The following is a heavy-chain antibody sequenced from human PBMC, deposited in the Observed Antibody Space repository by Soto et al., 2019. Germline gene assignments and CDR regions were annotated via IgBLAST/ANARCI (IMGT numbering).Heavy chain of an antibody. CDR1: GGSISSGGYY. CDR2: IYYSGST. CDR3: ERWVPGIAAARKGGVVTALDY. D-gene: IGHD6-13*01. V-gene: IGHV4-31*03. Sequence: QVQLQESGPGLVKPSQTLSLTCTVSGGSISSGGYYWSWIRQHPGKGLEWIGYIYYSGSTYYNPSLKSRVTISVDTSKNQFSLKLSSVTAADTAVYYCERWVPGIAAARKGGVVTALDYWGQGTLVTVSS. J-gene: IGHJ4*02.